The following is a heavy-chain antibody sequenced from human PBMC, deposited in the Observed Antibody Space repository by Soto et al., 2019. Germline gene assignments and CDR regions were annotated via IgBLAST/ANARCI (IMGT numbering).Heavy chain of an antibody. V-gene: IGHV3-53*01. CDR3: ARDRVLRGADCSGGSCYSYYYYYGMDV. Sequence: GGSLRLSCAASGFTVSSNYMSWVRQAPGKGLEWVSVIYSGGSTYYADSVKGRFTVSRDNSKNTLYLQMNSPRAEDTAVYYCARDRVLRGADCSGGSCYSYYYYYGMDVWGQGTTVTVSS. CDR1: GFTVSSNY. CDR2: IYSGGST. J-gene: IGHJ6*02. D-gene: IGHD2-15*01.